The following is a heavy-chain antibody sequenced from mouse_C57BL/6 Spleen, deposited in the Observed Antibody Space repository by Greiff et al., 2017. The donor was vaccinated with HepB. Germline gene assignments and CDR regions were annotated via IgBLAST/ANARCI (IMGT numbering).Heavy chain of an antibody. CDR3: ARSDGYYVFFDY. CDR2: IDPSDSET. CDR1: GYTFTSYW. V-gene: IGHV1-52*01. D-gene: IGHD2-3*01. Sequence: QVQLQQPGAELVRPGSSVKLSCKASGYTFTSYWMHWVKQRPIQGLEWIGNIDPSDSETHYNQKFKDKATLTVDKSSSTAYMQLSSLTSEDSAVYYCARSDGYYVFFDYWGQGTTLTVSS. J-gene: IGHJ2*01.